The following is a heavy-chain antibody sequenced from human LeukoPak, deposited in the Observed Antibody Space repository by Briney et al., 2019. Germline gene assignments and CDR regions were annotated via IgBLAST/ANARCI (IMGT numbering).Heavy chain of an antibody. CDR3: ARGRSPDY. CDR1: GGSISSGDYY. Sequence: PSETLSLTCTVSGGSISSGDYYWRWIRQPPGKGLEWIEYIYYSGSTYYNPSLKSRVTISVDTSKNQLSLKLSSVTAADTAVYYCARGRSPDYWGQGTRVTVSS. V-gene: IGHV4-30-4*01. D-gene: IGHD1-14*01. J-gene: IGHJ4*02. CDR2: IYYSGST.